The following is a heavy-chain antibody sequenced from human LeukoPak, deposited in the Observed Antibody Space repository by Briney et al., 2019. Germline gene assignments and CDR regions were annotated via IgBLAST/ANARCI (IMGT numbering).Heavy chain of an antibody. CDR2: INEDGGKT. D-gene: IGHD2-15*01. CDR1: GFSFDDYP. J-gene: IGHJ3*02. V-gene: IGHV3-43*02. CDR3: AKEIDTLGTNAFDI. Sequence: GGSLRLSCAASGFSFDDYPMHWVRQAPGKGLEWVSLINEDGGKTFYADSVRGRFTISRDNSKNSLYLQMNSLRTEDTALYYCAKEIDTLGTNAFDIWGQGTIVTVSS.